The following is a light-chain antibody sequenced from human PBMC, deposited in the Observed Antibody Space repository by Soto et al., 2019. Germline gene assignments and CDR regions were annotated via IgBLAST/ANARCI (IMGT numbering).Light chain of an antibody. Sequence: EIVTTQSPATLSVSPGERVTLSCRASQSVSSNLAWYQHKLGQAPRLLIYGASTRATGIPARFSGSGSGTEFTLTISSLQSEDFAVYYCQQYNNWPWTVGQGTKVDIK. V-gene: IGKV3-15*01. CDR1: QSVSSN. CDR3: QQYNNWPWT. J-gene: IGKJ1*01. CDR2: GAS.